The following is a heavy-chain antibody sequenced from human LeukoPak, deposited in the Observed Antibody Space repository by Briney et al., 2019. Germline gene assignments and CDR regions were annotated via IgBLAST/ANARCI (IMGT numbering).Heavy chain of an antibody. D-gene: IGHD5-12*01. Sequence: SQTLSLTCTVSGGSISSGDYYWSWIRQPPGKGLEWIGYIYYSGSTNYNPSLKSRVTISVDTSKNQFSLKLSSVTAADTAVYYCARGRGYSGYDYWFDPWGQGTLVTVSS. CDR2: IYYSGST. J-gene: IGHJ5*02. CDR1: GGSISSGDYY. V-gene: IGHV4-61*08. CDR3: ARGRGYSGYDYWFDP.